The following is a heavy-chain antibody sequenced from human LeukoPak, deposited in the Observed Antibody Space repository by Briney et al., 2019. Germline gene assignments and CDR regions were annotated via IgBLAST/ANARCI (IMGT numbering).Heavy chain of an antibody. Sequence: SETLSLTCAVYGGSFSGYYWSWIRQPPGKGLEWIGYIYYSGSTNYNPSLKSRVTISVDTSKNQFSLKLSSVTAADTAVYYCARQDYDSSPYGMDVWGQGTTVTVSS. CDR1: GGSFSGYY. V-gene: IGHV4-59*08. D-gene: IGHD3-22*01. CDR2: IYYSGST. J-gene: IGHJ6*02. CDR3: ARQDYDSSPYGMDV.